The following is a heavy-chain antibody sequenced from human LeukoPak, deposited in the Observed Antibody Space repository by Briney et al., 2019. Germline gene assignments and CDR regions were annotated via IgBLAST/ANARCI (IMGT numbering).Heavy chain of an antibody. V-gene: IGHV1-69*05. CDR2: IIPIFGTA. D-gene: IGHD2-2*01. CDR3: ARAIDIVVVPARYYYYMDV. Sequence: SVKVSCKASGGTFSSYAISWVRQAPGQGLEWMGGIIPIFGTANYAQKFQGRVTITTDESTSTAYTELSSLRSEDTAVYYCARAIDIVVVPARYYYYMDVWGKGTTVTVSS. J-gene: IGHJ6*03. CDR1: GGTFSSYA.